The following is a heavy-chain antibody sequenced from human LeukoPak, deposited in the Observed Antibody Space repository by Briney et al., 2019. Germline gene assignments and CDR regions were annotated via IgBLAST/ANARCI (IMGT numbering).Heavy chain of an antibody. CDR1: GFTFSAYA. V-gene: IGHV3-23*01. Sequence: PGGSLRLSCAASGFTFSAYAMSWVRQFPGKGLEWVSAISASGVSTYYADSVKGRFTISRDNSKNTLYLQMNSLRAEDTAVYYCAVPRIGNYYGMDVWGQGTTVTVSS. CDR2: ISASGVST. D-gene: IGHD3-10*01. J-gene: IGHJ6*02. CDR3: AVPRIGNYYGMDV.